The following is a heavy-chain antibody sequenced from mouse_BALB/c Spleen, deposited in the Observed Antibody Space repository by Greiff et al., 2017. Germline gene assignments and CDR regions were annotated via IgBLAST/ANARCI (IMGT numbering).Heavy chain of an antibody. CDR2: IYPYNGGT. CDR1: GYTFTDYN. Sequence: VQLQQSGPELVKPGASVKISCKASGYTFTDYNMHWVKQSHGKSLEWIGYIYPYNGGTGYNQKFKSKATLTVDNSSSTAYMELRSLTSEDSAVYYCARRRANSYYFDYWGQGTTLTVSS. D-gene: IGHD3-1*01. CDR3: ARRRANSYYFDY. V-gene: IGHV1S29*02. J-gene: IGHJ2*01.